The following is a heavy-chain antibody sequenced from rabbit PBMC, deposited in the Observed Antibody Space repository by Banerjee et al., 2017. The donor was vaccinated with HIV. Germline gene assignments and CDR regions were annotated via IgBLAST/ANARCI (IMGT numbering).Heavy chain of an antibody. Sequence: QSLEESGGDLVKPGASLTLTCTASGFSFSSSYWICWVRQAPGKGLEWIACIYTGSGSTYYANWAKGRFTISKTSSTTVTLQMTSLTAADTATYFCARNYGTGSYDLWGPGTLVTVS. D-gene: IGHD7-1*01. CDR1: GFSFSSSYW. V-gene: IGHV1S40*01. CDR3: ARNYGTGSYDL. J-gene: IGHJ4*01. CDR2: IYTGSGST.